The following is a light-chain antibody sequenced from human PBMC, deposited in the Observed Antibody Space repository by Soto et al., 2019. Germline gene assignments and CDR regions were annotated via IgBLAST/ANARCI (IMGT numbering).Light chain of an antibody. Sequence: EVVVTQSPATLSVSPGERATLSCRASQSVNSNYLAWYQQKPGQAPRLLIYGASSRATGIPDRFSGSGSGTDFTLTISRLEPEDFAVFYCQQYGTSEIIFGQGTRLEIK. V-gene: IGKV3-20*01. CDR3: QQYGTSEII. CDR2: GAS. J-gene: IGKJ5*01. CDR1: QSVNSNY.